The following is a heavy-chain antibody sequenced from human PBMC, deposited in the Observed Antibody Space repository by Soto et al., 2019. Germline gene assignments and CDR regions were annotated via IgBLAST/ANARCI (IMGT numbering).Heavy chain of an antibody. V-gene: IGHV1-8*01. Sequence: QVQLVQSGAEVKKPGASVKVSCKTSGYTFTSYDINWVRQATGQGLEWMGWMNPNSGNTAYAQKFQGRVTMTRNTSISTDYMELSSLRSEDPAVYSCASERSSGAFDIWGQGTMVTVSS. CDR2: MNPNSGNT. J-gene: IGHJ3*02. CDR1: GYTFTSYD. D-gene: IGHD1-26*01. CDR3: ASERSSGAFDI.